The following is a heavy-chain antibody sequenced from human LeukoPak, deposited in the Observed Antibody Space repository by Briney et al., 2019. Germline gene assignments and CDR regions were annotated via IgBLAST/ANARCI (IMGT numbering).Heavy chain of an antibody. CDR2: INGGDGNT. CDR1: GSTFSPYA. V-gene: IGHV1-3*01. Sequence: GASVKLSCSTAGSTFSPYAIEWVRQAPGQRLEWMGWINGGDGNTKLSQTFKGRVTITRAASATPSHMKLSSMSSEDTAVYYCARSDIVVVPAVYFDYWGQGTLVTVSS. CDR3: ARSDIVVVPAVYFDY. D-gene: IGHD2-2*01. J-gene: IGHJ4*02.